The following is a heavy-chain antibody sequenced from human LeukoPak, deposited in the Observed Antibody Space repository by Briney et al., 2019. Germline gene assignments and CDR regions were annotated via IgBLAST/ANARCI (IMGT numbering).Heavy chain of an antibody. D-gene: IGHD3-9*01. CDR2: ISAYNGNT. Sequence: ASVKVSCKASGYTFTDCYMHWVRQAPGQGLEWMGWISAYNGNTNYAQKLQGRVTMTTDTSTSTAYMELRSLRSDDTAVYYCARKSRVLRYFDWPGPYDIWGQGTMVTVSS. CDR3: ARKSRVLRYFDWPGPYDI. J-gene: IGHJ3*02. V-gene: IGHV1-18*04. CDR1: GYTFTDCY.